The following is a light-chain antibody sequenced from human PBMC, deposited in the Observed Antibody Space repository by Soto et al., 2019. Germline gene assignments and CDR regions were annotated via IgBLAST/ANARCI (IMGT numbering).Light chain of an antibody. Sequence: EIMLTKSPCTRSLSPGERATLSYKTSQSRGSNFLAWYQHKPGQAPRLLMYDASNRASGIPARFSGSGSGTDYTLTISSLEPEDFAIYYCQQRSKWPASFGQGTKVDIK. CDR3: QQRSKWPAS. CDR1: QSRGSNF. J-gene: IGKJ1*01. V-gene: IGKV3-11*01. CDR2: DAS.